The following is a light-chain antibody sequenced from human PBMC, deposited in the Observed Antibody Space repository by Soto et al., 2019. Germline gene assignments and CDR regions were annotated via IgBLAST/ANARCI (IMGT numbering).Light chain of an antibody. CDR3: QQYYSIPIT. CDR1: QSVLYSPNNKSY. J-gene: IGKJ5*01. Sequence: DIVMTQSPDSLAVSLGERATINCKSSQSVLYSPNNKSYLAWYQQKPGQPPKLLIYWASTRESGVPDRFGGSGSGTDFTLTITSLQAEDVAVYSCQQYYSIPITFGQGTRLEIK. CDR2: WAS. V-gene: IGKV4-1*01.